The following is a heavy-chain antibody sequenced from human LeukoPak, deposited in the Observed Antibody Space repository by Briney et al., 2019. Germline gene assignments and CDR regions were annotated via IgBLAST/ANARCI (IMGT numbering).Heavy chain of an antibody. CDR3: ARVSGGRHVLRYFDWLHYVSVGDY. CDR1: GGSISSSSYY. D-gene: IGHD3-9*01. Sequence: PSETLSLTCTVSGGSISSSSYYWGWIRQPPGKGLEWIGSIYYSGSTYYNPSLKSRVTISVDTSKNQFSLKLSSVTAADTAVYYCARVSGGRHVLRYFDWLHYVSVGDYWGQGTLVTVSS. V-gene: IGHV4-39*07. J-gene: IGHJ4*02. CDR2: IYYSGST.